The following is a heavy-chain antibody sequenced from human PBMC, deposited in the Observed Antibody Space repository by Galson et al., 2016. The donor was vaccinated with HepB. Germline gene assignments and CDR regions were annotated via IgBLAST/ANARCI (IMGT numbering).Heavy chain of an antibody. J-gene: IGHJ4*02. Sequence: LRLSCAASGFTFSSYGMHWVRQAPGKGLEWVAAIWYDGSTKYYADSVKGRFTISKDNSKNTLFLQMNSLRAEDTAVYYCARDARGIAAYDYWGQGTLVTVSS. CDR1: GFTFSSYG. CDR2: IWYDGSTK. V-gene: IGHV3-33*01. D-gene: IGHD6-13*01. CDR3: ARDARGIAAYDY.